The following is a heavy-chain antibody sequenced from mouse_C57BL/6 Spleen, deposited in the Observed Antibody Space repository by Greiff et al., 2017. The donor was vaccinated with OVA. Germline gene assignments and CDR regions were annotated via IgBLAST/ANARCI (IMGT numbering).Heavy chain of an antibody. J-gene: IGHJ4*01. CDR2: IHPNSGST. Sequence: QVQLQQPGAELVKPGASVKLSCKASGYTFTSYWMHWVKQRPGQGLEWIGMIHPNSGSTNYNEKFKSKATLTVDKSSSTAYMQLSSLTSEDSAVYYCARAEEGVAENYAMDYWGQGTSVTVSS. V-gene: IGHV1-64*01. CDR3: ARAEEGVAENYAMDY. D-gene: IGHD1-1*01. CDR1: GYTFTSYW.